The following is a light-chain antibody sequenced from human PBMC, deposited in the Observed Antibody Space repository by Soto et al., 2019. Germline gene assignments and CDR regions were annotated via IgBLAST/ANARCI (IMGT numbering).Light chain of an antibody. Sequence: QSALTQPPSASGTPGQRVTISASGSSSNIGSNTVSWYQQVPGTAPKLLIYDNDERPSGVPGRFSGSKSGTSASLAISGLQSEDEADYYCATWDDSRNGCVFGPGTKVTVL. J-gene: IGLJ1*01. CDR3: ATWDDSRNGCV. CDR1: SSNIGSNT. V-gene: IGLV1-44*01. CDR2: DND.